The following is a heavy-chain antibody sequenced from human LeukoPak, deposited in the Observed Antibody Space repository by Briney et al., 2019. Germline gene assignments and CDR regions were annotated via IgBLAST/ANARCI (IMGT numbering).Heavy chain of an antibody. D-gene: IGHD3-22*01. V-gene: IGHV3-23*01. CDR2: ITGNGGTT. J-gene: IGHJ5*02. CDR1: GFTFNNYA. CDR3: AKDHYYDSSVHP. Sequence: PGGSLRLSCAASGFTFNNYAMTWVRQAPGKGLEWVSGITGNGGTTDYADSVKGRFTISRDNSKNTLYLQMNSLRAEDSAVYYCAKDHYYDSSVHPWGQGTLVTVSS.